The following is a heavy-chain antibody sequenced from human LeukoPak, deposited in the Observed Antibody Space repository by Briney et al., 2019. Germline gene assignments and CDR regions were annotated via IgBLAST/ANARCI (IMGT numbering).Heavy chain of an antibody. CDR1: GYTFSSYN. D-gene: IGHD1-7*01. CDR2: INPSGGST. CDR3: AGDRKDNWNYGDAFDI. J-gene: IGHJ3*02. V-gene: IGHV1-46*01. Sequence: GASVKVSCKASGYTFSSYNMHWVRQVPGQGLEWMGIINPSGGSTSYAQKFQGRVTLTRDTSTSTVYMELSSLRSEDTAVYYCAGDRKDNWNYGDAFDIWGQGTMVTVSS.